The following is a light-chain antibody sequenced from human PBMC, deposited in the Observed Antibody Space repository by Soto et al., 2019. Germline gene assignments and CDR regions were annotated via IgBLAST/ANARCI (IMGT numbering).Light chain of an antibody. J-gene: IGKJ1*01. CDR2: WAS. CDR3: KQYYSTPRT. Sequence: DIVMTQSPDSLAVSLGERATINCKSSQSVLYSSNNKNYLAWYQQKPGQPPKLLIYWASTRESGVPDRFSGSGSGTDFTLTISSLEAEDVAVYYCKQYYSTPRTFGQGIKVEIK. V-gene: IGKV4-1*01. CDR1: QSVLYSSNNKNY.